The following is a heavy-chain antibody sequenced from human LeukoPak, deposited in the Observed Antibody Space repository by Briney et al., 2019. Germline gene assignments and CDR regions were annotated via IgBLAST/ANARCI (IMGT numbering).Heavy chain of an antibody. Sequence: SVKVSCKASGGTFSSYAISWVRQAPGQGPEWMGRIIPILGIANYAQKFQGRVTITADKSTSTAYMELSSLRSEDTAVYYCARDFSWTGDYYYYGMDVWGQGTTVTVSS. J-gene: IGHJ6*02. CDR2: IIPILGIA. CDR3: ARDFSWTGDYYYYGMDV. D-gene: IGHD3/OR15-3a*01. CDR1: GGTFSSYA. V-gene: IGHV1-69*04.